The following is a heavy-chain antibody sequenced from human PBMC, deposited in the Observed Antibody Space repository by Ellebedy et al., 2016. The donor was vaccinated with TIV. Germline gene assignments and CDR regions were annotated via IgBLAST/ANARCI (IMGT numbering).Heavy chain of an antibody. CDR2: IIPIFGTA. J-gene: IGHJ3*02. CDR3: ARDSISVPLYPEGWAFDI. CDR1: GGTFSSYA. V-gene: IGHV1-69*13. Sequence: ASVKVSCKASGGTFSSYAISWVRQAPGQGLEWMGGIIPIFGTANYAQKFQGRVTITADESTSTAYMELSSLRSEDTAVYYCARDSISVPLYPEGWAFDIWGQGTMVTVSS. D-gene: IGHD3-16*02.